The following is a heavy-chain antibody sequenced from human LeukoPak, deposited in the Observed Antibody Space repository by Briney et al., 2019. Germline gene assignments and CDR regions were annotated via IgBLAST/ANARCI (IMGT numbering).Heavy chain of an antibody. J-gene: IGHJ4*02. D-gene: IGHD3-10*01. V-gene: IGHV1-2*06. CDR2: IYPKSGDT. CDR3: VSHYGPGPV. Sequence: ASVKVSCKTSGYNFNDHHVHWVRQAPGQGLERMGRIYPKSGDTDYPQKFQIRATMTRDTSITTAYMELTSLRSDDTAVYYCVSHYGPGPVWGQGTLVTVS. CDR1: GYNFNDHH.